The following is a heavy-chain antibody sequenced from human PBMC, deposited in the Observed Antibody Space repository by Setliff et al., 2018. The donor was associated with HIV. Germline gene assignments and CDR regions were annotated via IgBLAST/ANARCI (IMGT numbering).Heavy chain of an antibody. CDR2: IDYSGST. J-gene: IGHJ4*02. D-gene: IGHD4-17*01. V-gene: IGHV4-59*12. Sequence: SETLSLTCTVSGGSISSYYWNWIRQPPGKGLEWIGYIDYSGSTNYNPSLKSRITISQDTSKRQFSLRMTSVTAADTAVYYCAIFFVTSVTTQDHWGQGTLVTVSS. CDR3: AIFFVTSVTTQDH. CDR1: GGSISSYY.